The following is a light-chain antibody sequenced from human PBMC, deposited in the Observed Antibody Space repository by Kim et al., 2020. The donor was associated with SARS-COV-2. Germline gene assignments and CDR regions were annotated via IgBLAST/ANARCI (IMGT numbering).Light chain of an antibody. J-gene: IGLJ3*02. CDR2: DVT. CDR3: SSYTTSSTCV. Sequence: QSALTQPASVSGSPGQSITISCTGTSSDVGAYNYVSWYQQHPGKAPKVMIYDVTKRPSGVSDRLSGSKSGNTASLTISGLQAEDEADYYFSSYTTSSTCVFGGGTRVTVL. V-gene: IGLV2-14*01. CDR1: SSDVGAYNY.